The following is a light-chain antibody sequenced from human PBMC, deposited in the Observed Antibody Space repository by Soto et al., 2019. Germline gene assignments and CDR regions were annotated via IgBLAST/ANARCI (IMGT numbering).Light chain of an antibody. CDR2: AAS. V-gene: IGKV1-6*01. J-gene: IGKJ2*01. CDR1: QGIRND. CDR3: LQDYNXPYT. Sequence: AIQMTQSPSSLSASVGDRVTITCRASQGIRNDLGWYQQKPGKAPKLLIYAASSLQSGVPSRFXGSGXGTXXXXXXXSLQPEDFATYYCLQDYNXPYTFGQGTKLEIK.